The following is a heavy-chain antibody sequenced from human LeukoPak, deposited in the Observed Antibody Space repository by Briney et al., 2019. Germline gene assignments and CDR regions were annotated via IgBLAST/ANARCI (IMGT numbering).Heavy chain of an antibody. CDR2: STEDGSDT. CDR3: TRDEDGTATLDY. Sequence: GGSLRLSCAASGFTLSSYWMHWVRQAPGKGLEWVSYSTEDGSDTRYADSVKGRFTVSRDNAKNTLFLQMNRLRDEDTAVYYCTRDEDGTATLDYWGLGTLVTVCS. V-gene: IGHV3-74*01. J-gene: IGHJ4*02. D-gene: IGHD1-14*01. CDR1: GFTLSSYW.